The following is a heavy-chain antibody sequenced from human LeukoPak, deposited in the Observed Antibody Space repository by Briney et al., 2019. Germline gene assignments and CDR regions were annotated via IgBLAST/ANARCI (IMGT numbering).Heavy chain of an antibody. CDR1: GGSISGYY. CDR3: ARDFGNWRTDY. D-gene: IGHD1-20*01. J-gene: IGHJ4*02. Sequence: SETLSLTCTVSGGSISGYYWSWIRQPPGQGLEWIGYIYYSGSTHYNPSLKSRVSISVDTSKNQFSLKLTSVTAADTAVYYCARDFGNWRTDYWGQGTLVTVSS. V-gene: IGHV4-59*08. CDR2: IYYSGST.